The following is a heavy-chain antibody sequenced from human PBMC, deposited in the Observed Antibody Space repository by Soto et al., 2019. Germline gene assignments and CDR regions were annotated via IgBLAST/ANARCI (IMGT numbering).Heavy chain of an antibody. V-gene: IGHV1-2*04. D-gene: IGHD3-22*01. Sequence: ASVKVSCKASGYTFTGYYMHWVRQAPGQGLEWMGWINPNSGGTNYAQKFQGWVTMTRDTSISTAYMELSRLRSDDTAVYYCARGSGGYYDSSGYPIFFDYWGQGTLVTVSS. CDR3: ARGSGGYYDSSGYPIFFDY. CDR2: INPNSGGT. CDR1: GYTFTGYY. J-gene: IGHJ4*02.